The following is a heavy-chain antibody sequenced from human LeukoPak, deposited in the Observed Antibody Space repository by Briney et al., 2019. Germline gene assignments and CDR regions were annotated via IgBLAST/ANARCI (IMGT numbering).Heavy chain of an antibody. CDR3: ARTYCSSTSCYGTFGY. J-gene: IGHJ4*02. Sequence: ASVKVSCKASGYTFTGYYMHWVRQAPGQGLEWMGWINPNSGGTNYAQKFQGRVTMTRDTSISTAYMELSRLRSDDTAVYYCARTYCSSTSCYGTFGYWGQGTLVTVSS. D-gene: IGHD2-2*01. CDR1: GYTFTGYY. CDR2: INPNSGGT. V-gene: IGHV1-2*02.